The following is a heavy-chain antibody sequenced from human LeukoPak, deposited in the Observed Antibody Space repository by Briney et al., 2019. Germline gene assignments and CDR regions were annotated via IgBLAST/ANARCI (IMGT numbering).Heavy chain of an antibody. CDR3: ARDSPDIVATIKYYFDY. CDR2: ISYDGSNK. CDR1: GFTFSSYA. J-gene: IGHJ4*02. Sequence: GGSLRLSCAASGFTFSSYAMHWVRQAPGKGLEWVAVISYDGSNKYYADSVKGRFTISRDNSKNTLYLQMNSLRAEDTAVYYCARDSPDIVATIKYYFDYWGQGTLVTVSS. V-gene: IGHV3-30-3*01. D-gene: IGHD5-12*01.